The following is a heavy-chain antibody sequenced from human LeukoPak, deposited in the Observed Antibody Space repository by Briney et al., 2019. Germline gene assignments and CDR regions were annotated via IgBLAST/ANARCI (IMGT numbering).Heavy chain of an antibody. D-gene: IGHD4-17*01. CDR1: GFTFSNFG. CDR3: ARDRDGDYVLGLRGAFDI. V-gene: IGHV3-30*03. J-gene: IGHJ3*02. CDR2: ISYDGSNK. Sequence: PGGSLRLSCGASGFTFSNFGMQWVRQAPGKGLEWVAVISYDGSNKYSADSVKGRFTISRDNSKNTLYLQMNSLRAEDTAVYYCARDRDGDYVLGLRGAFDIWGQGTMVTVSS.